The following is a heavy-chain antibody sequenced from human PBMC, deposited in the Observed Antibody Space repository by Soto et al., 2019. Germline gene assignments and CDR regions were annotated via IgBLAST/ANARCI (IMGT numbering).Heavy chain of an antibody. D-gene: IGHD3-22*01. Sequence: PGGSLRLSCEASGFTFSSYTMNWVRRAPGKGLEWVATIGGSGDGTYYGDSVKGRFTISRDNSKNTVYLQMNSLRAEDTAIYYCARVRYYYDSSGYPDYWGQGTLVTVSS. CDR3: ARVRYYYDSSGYPDY. CDR2: IGGSGDGT. J-gene: IGHJ4*02. CDR1: GFTFSSYT. V-gene: IGHV3-23*01.